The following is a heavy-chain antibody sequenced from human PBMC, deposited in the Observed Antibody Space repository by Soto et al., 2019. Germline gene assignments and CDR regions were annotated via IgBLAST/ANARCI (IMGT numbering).Heavy chain of an antibody. D-gene: IGHD6-13*01. CDR1: GGSFSPNY. Sequence: PSETLSLTCTVSGGSFSPNYWSWIRQPPGKGLEWVGYIYYDGTARHNPSLKSRVTISVDTSKNQFSLKLSSVTAADTAVYYCARRYSSAFDIWGQGTMVTVSS. CDR3: ARRYSSAFDI. V-gene: IGHV4-59*08. J-gene: IGHJ3*02. CDR2: IYYDGTA.